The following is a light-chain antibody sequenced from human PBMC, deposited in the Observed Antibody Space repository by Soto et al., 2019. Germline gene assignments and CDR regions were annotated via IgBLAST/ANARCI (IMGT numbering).Light chain of an antibody. CDR1: QSISSY. J-gene: IGKJ1*01. CDR3: QQSYSTPQT. Sequence: DIQMTQSPSSLSASVGDRVTITCRASQSISSYLNWYQQKPGKAPKLLIYAASSLQSGVPSRFSCSGSGTDFTLTISSLQREDFATYYCQQSYSTPQTFGQGTKVEIK. CDR2: AAS. V-gene: IGKV1-39*01.